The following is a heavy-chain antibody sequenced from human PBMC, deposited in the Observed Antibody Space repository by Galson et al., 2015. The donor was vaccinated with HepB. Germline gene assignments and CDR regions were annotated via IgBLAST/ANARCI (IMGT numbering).Heavy chain of an antibody. J-gene: IGHJ3*01. V-gene: IGHV6-1*01. CDR2: TYYRSKWQN. D-gene: IGHD3-16*01. CDR1: GDSVSSNLFT. Sequence: CAISGDSVSSNLFTWNWIRQSPSRGLEWLGRTYYRSKWQNDYAVSLTRRITINPDTSKNQFSLHLNSVTPEDTAVYYCARVEGGLFVTWGQGTMVTVSS. CDR3: ARVEGGLFVT.